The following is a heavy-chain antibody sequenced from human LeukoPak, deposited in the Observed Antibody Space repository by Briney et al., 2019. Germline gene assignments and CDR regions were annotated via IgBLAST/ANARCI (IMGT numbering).Heavy chain of an antibody. CDR2: FGHNGDIT. D-gene: IGHD3-22*01. V-gene: IGHV3-NL1*01. Sequence: GGSLRLSCAASGFTFSSYGMHWVRQAPGKGLEWVSGFGHNGDITYSDSVKGRFTISRDNSKNTLFLQMNSLRAEDTAVYYCASSEVVVINIFDYWGQGTLVTVSS. CDR3: ASSEVVVINIFDY. CDR1: GFTFSSYG. J-gene: IGHJ4*02.